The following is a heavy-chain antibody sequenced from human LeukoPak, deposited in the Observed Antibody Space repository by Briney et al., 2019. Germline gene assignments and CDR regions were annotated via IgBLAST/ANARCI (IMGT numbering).Heavy chain of an antibody. V-gene: IGHV3-21*01. CDR3: ARFQCSSTSCYGKYYFDY. Sequence: GGSLRLSCAASGFTFSSYSMNWVRQAPGKGLEWVSSISSSGSYIYYADSVKGRFTISRDNAKNSLYLQMNSLRAEDTAVYYCARFQCSSTSCYGKYYFDYWGQGTLVTVSS. CDR2: ISSSGSYI. D-gene: IGHD2-2*01. CDR1: GFTFSSYS. J-gene: IGHJ4*02.